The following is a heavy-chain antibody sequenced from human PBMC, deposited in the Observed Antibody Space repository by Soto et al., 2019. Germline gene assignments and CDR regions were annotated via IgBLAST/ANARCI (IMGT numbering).Heavy chain of an antibody. J-gene: IGHJ6*02. D-gene: IGHD1-7*01. Sequence: QITLKESGPTLVRPTQTLTLTCSFSGFSLNTNGMGVGWIRQPPGKALEWLAFIYWDEDKRYSPSLKTRLTVTTDTSKNEVVPTLTNLDPLDTGTYYCVGWKYESGVDGWGQWTTVTVSS. CDR3: VGWKYESGVDG. CDR2: IYWDEDK. CDR1: GFSLNTNGMG. V-gene: IGHV2-5*04.